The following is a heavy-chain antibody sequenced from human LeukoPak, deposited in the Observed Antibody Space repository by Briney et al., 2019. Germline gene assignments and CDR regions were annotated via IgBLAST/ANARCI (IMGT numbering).Heavy chain of an antibody. CDR3: ARGYHDSSGYYYWYFDL. CDR1: GGSISSGGYY. CDR2: IYYSGST. Sequence: PSQTLSLTCTVSGGSISSGGYYWSWIRLHPGKGLEWIGYIYYSGSTYYNPSMKSRVTISVKTSKNQFSLKLSSVTAADTAVYYCARGYHDSSGYYYWYFDLWGRGTLVTVSS. J-gene: IGHJ2*01. D-gene: IGHD3-22*01. V-gene: IGHV4-31*03.